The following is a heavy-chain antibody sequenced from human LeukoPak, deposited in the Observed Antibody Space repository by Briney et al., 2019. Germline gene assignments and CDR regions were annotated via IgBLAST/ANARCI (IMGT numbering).Heavy chain of an antibody. CDR3: ARDLRYPVRIPLGFLYGMDV. V-gene: IGHV1-69*04. CDR2: IIPILGIA. D-gene: IGHD3-10*01. J-gene: IGHJ6*02. CDR1: GGTFSSYA. Sequence: GASVKVSCKASGGTFSSYAISWVRQAPGQGLEWMGRIIPILGIANYAQKFQGRVTITADKSTSTAYMELSSLRSEDTAVYYCARDLRYPVRIPLGFLYGMDVWGQGTTVTVSS.